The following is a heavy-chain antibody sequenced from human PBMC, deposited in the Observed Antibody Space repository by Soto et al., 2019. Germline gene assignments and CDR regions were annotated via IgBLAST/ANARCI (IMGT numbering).Heavy chain of an antibody. CDR1: GGSSSSSGYY. Sequence: SETLSLTCTVSGGSSSSSGYYWGWIRQPPGKGLEWIGSIYYSGSTSYNPSLKSRVTMSVDTSKNQLSLKLSSVTAADTAVYYCARLHCNSPNCVLLDPWGQGTLVTVSS. V-gene: IGHV4-39*01. D-gene: IGHD2-2*01. J-gene: IGHJ5*02. CDR3: ARLHCNSPNCVLLDP. CDR2: IYYSGST.